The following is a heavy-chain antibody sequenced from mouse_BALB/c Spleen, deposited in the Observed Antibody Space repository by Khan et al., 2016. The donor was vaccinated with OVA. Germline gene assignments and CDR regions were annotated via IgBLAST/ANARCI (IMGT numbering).Heavy chain of an antibody. D-gene: IGHD1-2*01. CDR3: KRGGYGSFAY. Sequence: VQLQQSGTVLARPGASVKMSCKASGYSFTSFWMHWVKQRPGQGLEWIGGIFPGNSDTSYNQKFKGKAKLTAVTSASTAYMELSSLTNEDSAVYYCKRGGYGSFAYWGQGTLVTVSA. CDR2: IFPGNSDT. V-gene: IGHV1-5*01. J-gene: IGHJ3*01. CDR1: GYSFTSFW.